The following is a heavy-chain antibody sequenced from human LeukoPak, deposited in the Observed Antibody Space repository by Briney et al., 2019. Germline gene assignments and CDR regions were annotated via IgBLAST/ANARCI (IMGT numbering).Heavy chain of an antibody. Sequence: PSGTLSLSCTVSRGSINSPNWWTWVRQPPGKGLEWIGEVYHTGSTSYNPSLMSRLTISLDTSRNQFSLKLSSMTAADTAVYYCASRTASALEGFDIWGQGTMVTVSS. D-gene: IGHD6-19*01. CDR1: RGSINSPNW. V-gene: IGHV4-4*02. CDR3: ASRTASALEGFDI. J-gene: IGHJ3*02. CDR2: VYHTGST.